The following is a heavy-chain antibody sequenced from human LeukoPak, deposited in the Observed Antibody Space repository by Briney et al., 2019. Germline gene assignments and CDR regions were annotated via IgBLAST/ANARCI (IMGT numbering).Heavy chain of an antibody. J-gene: IGHJ3*02. V-gene: IGHV4-59*01. CDR3: ARGLSGYSGGDDAFDI. Sequence: SETLSLTCTVSGASISSYYWTWIRQPPGKGLEWIGYIYYSGSTNYNPSLKIRVTMSVDTSKNQFSLKLSSVTAADTAMYYCARGLSGYSGGDDAFDIWGQGTMVAVSS. CDR1: GASISSYY. D-gene: IGHD2-21*01. CDR2: IYYSGST.